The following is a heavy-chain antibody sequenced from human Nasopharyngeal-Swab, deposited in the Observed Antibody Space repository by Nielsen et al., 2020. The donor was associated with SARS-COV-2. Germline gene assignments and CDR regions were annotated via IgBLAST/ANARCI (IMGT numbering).Heavy chain of an antibody. J-gene: IGHJ4*02. CDR3: ARVGYSYVLDY. CDR1: GGSISSSSYC. V-gene: IGHV4-39*07. D-gene: IGHD5-18*01. CDR2: IYYSGST. Sequence: SETLSLTCTVSGGSISSSSYCWGWIRQPPGKGLEWIGSIYYSGSTYYNPSLKSRVTISVDTSKNQFSLKLSSVTAADTAVYYCARVGYSYVLDYWGQGTLVTVSS.